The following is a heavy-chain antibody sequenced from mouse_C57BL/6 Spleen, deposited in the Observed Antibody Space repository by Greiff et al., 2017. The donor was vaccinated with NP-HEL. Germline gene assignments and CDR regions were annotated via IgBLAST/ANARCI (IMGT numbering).Heavy chain of an antibody. CDR1: GYAFSSYW. V-gene: IGHV1-80*01. Sequence: QVQLQQSGAELVKPGASVKISCKASGYAFSSYWMNWVKQRPGKGLEWIGQIYPGDGDTNYNGKFKGKATLTADKSSSTAYMQLSSLTSEDSAVYFCARRIVTTGYFDYWGQGTTLTVSS. J-gene: IGHJ2*01. CDR2: IYPGDGDT. CDR3: ARRIVTTGYFDY. D-gene: IGHD2-5*01.